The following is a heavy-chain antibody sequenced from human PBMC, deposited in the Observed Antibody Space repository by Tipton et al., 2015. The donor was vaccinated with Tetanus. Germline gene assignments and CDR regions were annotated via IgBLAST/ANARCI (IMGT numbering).Heavy chain of an antibody. Sequence: RSLRLSCAASGFTFDDYAMHWVRQAPGKGLEWVSGIGWNGGSIGYADSVKGRFTISRDNAKNSLFLQMNSLRDEDTAMYYCARGSGAMDNWGQGTLVTVSS. CDR2: IGWNGGSI. V-gene: IGHV3-9*01. CDR3: ARGSGAMDN. D-gene: IGHD7-27*01. J-gene: IGHJ4*02. CDR1: GFTFDDYA.